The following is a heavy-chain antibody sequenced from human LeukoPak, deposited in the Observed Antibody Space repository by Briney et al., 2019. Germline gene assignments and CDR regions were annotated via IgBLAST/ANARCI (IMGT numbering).Heavy chain of an antibody. J-gene: IGHJ6*03. CDR2: IYYSGST. V-gene: IGHV4-59*01. Sequence: KPSETLSLTCSVSDDSITMYYWTWIRQAPGKGLEWIGYIYYSGSTNYNPSLKSRVTISVDTSKNQFSLKLSSVTAADTAVYYCARAGYSSSWYLPKQEYYYYMDVWGKGTTVTISS. CDR1: DDSITMYY. D-gene: IGHD6-13*01. CDR3: ARAGYSSSWYLPKQEYYYYMDV.